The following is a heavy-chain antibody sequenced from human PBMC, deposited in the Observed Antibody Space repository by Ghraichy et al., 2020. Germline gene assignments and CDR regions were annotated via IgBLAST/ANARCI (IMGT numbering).Heavy chain of an antibody. V-gene: IGHV1-3*01. J-gene: IGHJ4*02. CDR2: IIAGNGNT. CDR3: ARLSRVHSSGWYYFDY. CDR1: GYTFISYA. D-gene: IGHD6-19*01. Sequence: ASVKVSCKASGYTFISYALHWVRQAPGQRLEWMGCIIAGNGNTQYAQKFQGRVTITRGTSASTAYMELSSLRSEDTAVYYCARLSRVHSSGWYYFDYWGQGTLVTVSS.